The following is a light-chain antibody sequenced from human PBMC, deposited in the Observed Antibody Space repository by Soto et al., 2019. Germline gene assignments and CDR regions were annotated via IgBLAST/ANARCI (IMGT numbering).Light chain of an antibody. J-gene: IGKJ2*01. Sequence: EIVLTQSPGTLSLSPGERATLSCRASQSVSRNYLAWYQQKPGQAPRLLIYSASSRATGIPDRFSGSGSGTDFTLTISRREPGDFAVYYCQQYGSSQYTFGQGTKLEIK. CDR3: QQYGSSQYT. CDR2: SAS. V-gene: IGKV3-20*01. CDR1: QSVSRNY.